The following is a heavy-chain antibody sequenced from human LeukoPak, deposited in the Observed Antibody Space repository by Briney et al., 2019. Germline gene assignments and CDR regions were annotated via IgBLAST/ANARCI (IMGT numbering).Heavy chain of an antibody. D-gene: IGHD2-2*01. J-gene: IGHJ4*01. Sequence: GGSLRLSCAASGFTFSSYSMNWVRQAPGKGLEWVSSISSSSSYIYYADSVKGRFTISRDNAKNSLYLQMNSLRAEDTAVYYCARGGYCSSTSCPLDYWGHGTLVTVSS. CDR1: GFTFSSYS. V-gene: IGHV3-21*01. CDR3: ARGGYCSSTSCPLDY. CDR2: ISSSSSYI.